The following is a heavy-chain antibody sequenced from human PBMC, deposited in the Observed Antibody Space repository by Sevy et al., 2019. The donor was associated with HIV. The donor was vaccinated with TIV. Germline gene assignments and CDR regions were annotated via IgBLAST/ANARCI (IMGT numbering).Heavy chain of an antibody. CDR2: INHSGST. J-gene: IGHJ6*02. D-gene: IGHD3-9*01. CDR3: ARLAINYYYGMDV. CDR1: GGSFSGYY. Sequence: PETLSLTCAVYGGSFSGYYWSWIRQPPGKGLEWIGEINHSGSTNYNPSLKSRVTISVDTSKNQFSLKLSSVTAADTAVYYCARLAINYYYGMDVWGQGTTVTVSS. V-gene: IGHV4-34*01.